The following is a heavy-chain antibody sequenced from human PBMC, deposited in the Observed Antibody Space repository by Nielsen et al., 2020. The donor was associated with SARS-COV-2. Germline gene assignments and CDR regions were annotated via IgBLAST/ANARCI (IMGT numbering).Heavy chain of an antibody. CDR1: GFNFSQYT. J-gene: IGHJ4*02. V-gene: IGHV3-21*01. D-gene: IGHD2-15*01. CDR3: VREGSTYYIDY. CDR2: ISSYSNYK. Sequence: GGSLRLSCEASGFNFSQYTMNWVRQAPGQGLEWASSISSYSNYKQYADSVKGRFAISRDNAKSSLYLQMSSLRAEDTGVYYCVREGSTYYIDYWGQGILVTVSS.